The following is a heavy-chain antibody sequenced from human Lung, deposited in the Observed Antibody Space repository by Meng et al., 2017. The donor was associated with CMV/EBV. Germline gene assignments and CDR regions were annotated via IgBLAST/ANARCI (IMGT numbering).Heavy chain of an antibody. CDR1: GYTFTGYY. D-gene: IGHD3-3*01. Sequence: ASXXVSXKASGYTFTGYYMHWVRQAPGQGLEWMGWINPNSGGTNYAQKFQGRVTMTRDTSISTAYMELSRLRSDDTAVYYCARTTYYDFWSGYSNWFDPWGQGXLVTGSS. V-gene: IGHV1-2*02. CDR2: INPNSGGT. J-gene: IGHJ5*02. CDR3: ARTTYYDFWSGYSNWFDP.